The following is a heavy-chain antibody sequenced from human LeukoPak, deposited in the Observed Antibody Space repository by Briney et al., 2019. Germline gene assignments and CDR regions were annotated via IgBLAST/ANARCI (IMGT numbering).Heavy chain of an antibody. CDR1: GGSFSGYY. Sequence: SETLSLTCAVYGGSFSGYYWNWIRQSPGKGLEWIGEVLHDGSTNYNPSLKSRVTISVDTSKNQFSLKLSSVTAADTAVYYCARETTYQLLTYYYYYGMDVWGQGTTVTVSS. CDR2: VLHDGST. J-gene: IGHJ6*02. CDR3: ARETTYQLLTYYYYYGMDV. D-gene: IGHD2-2*01. V-gene: IGHV4-34*12.